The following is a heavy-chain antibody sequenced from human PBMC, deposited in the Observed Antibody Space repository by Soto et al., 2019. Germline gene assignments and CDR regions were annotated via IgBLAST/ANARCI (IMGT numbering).Heavy chain of an antibody. CDR3: ARGGRRQLAPDY. Sequence: SETLSLTCAVYGGSFSGYYWSWIRQPPGKGLEWIGEINHSGSTNYNPSLKSRVTISVDTSKNQFSLKLSSVTAADTAVYYCARGGRRQLAPDYWGQGTLVTVSS. CDR1: GGSFSGYY. CDR2: INHSGST. J-gene: IGHJ4*02. D-gene: IGHD6-6*01. V-gene: IGHV4-34*01.